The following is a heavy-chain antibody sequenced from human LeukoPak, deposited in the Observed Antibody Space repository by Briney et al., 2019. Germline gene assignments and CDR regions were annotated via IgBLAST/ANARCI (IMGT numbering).Heavy chain of an antibody. J-gene: IGHJ4*02. CDR3: ARAGEIDYDLDY. V-gene: IGHV3-7*03. CDR2: IKQDGSEK. D-gene: IGHD3-16*01. Sequence: PGGSLRLSCAASGFTFSAHWMSWVRQAPGKGLEWVANIKQDGSEKYYVDSVKGRFTISRDNAKNSLYLQMNSLRAEDTAVYYCARAGEIDYDLDYWGQGTLVTVSS. CDR1: GFTFSAHW.